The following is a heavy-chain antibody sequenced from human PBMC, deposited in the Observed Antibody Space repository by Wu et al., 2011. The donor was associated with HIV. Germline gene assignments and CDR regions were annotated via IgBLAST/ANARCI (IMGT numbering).Heavy chain of an antibody. J-gene: IGHJ6*02. CDR2: VIPMFDIA. V-gene: IGHV1-69*09. Sequence: QVQLVQSGTEVKKPGSSVKVSCKASGGTFSSHAISWVRQAPGQGLEWMGRVIPMFDIANYAEKFQGRVTITADKSTNTAYMDLSSLKSEDTALYFCARDLRAYGSGNYYYYGMDVWGQGTTVTVSS. D-gene: IGHD3-10*01. CDR3: ARDLRAYGSGNYYYYGMDV. CDR1: GGTFSSHA.